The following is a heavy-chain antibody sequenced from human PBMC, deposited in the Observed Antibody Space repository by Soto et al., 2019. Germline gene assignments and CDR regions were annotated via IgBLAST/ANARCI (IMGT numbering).Heavy chain of an antibody. D-gene: IGHD1-26*01. CDR2: INYSGTT. J-gene: IGHJ6*02. V-gene: IGHV4-31*03. CDR3: ARDHKWDGMDV. CDR1: GGSFSSDSFI. Sequence: SETLSLTCSVSGGSFSSDSFIWSWVRQFPGKGLEWIGYINYSGTTYYNPSLRSRITMSVDTSKNQFSLNLSSVTAADTAVYYCARDHKWDGMDVWGQGTTVTV.